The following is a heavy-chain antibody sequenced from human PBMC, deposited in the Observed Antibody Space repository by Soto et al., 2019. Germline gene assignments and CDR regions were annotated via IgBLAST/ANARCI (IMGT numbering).Heavy chain of an antibody. CDR1: GNNFSRYY. CDR2: INPSGSSA. J-gene: IGHJ4*02. D-gene: IGHD5-12*01. Sequence: GASVKVSCKASGNNFSRYYMHWLRQAPGQGLEWMGIINPSGSSASYAQKFQGRVTMTRDNAKNLLYLQMNSLRVEDTAVYYCARDWSYSGFEDFWGQGTQVTVSS. CDR3: ARDWSYSGFEDF. V-gene: IGHV1-46*01.